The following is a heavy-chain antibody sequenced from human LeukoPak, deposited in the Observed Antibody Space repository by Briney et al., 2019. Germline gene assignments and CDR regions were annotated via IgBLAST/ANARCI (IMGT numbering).Heavy chain of an antibody. V-gene: IGHV3-23*01. CDR2: ISVSGGST. D-gene: IGHD3-22*01. CDR3: AKVVYYDSRGNSGLDYFDH. CDR1: GFTFSRYA. J-gene: IGHJ4*02. Sequence: GESLTLSCAASGFTFSRYAMTWVRQAPGRGLQWVSHISVSGGSTYYADSVKGRFTISRDNSDNTLYLQMNSLRHEDAAVYYCAKVVYYDSRGNSGLDYFDHWGQGTLVTVSS.